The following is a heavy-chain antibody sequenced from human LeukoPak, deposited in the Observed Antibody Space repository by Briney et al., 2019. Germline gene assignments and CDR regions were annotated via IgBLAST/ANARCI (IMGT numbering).Heavy chain of an antibody. J-gene: IGHJ5*02. CDR1: GFTFSSYA. CDR3: AKDSLYRDYDFWSGYYSEAWFDP. D-gene: IGHD3-3*01. Sequence: QPGGSLRLSCAAAGFTFSSYAMSWVRQAPGKGLEWVSAISGSGGSTYYADSVKGRFTISRDNSKNTLYLQMNSLRAEDTAVYYCAKDSLYRDYDFWSGYYSEAWFDPWGQGTLVTVS. CDR2: ISGSGGST. V-gene: IGHV3-23*01.